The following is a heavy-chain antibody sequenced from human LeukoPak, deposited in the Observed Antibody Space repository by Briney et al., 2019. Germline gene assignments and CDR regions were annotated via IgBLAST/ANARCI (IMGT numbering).Heavy chain of an antibody. CDR3: ARAHRDLDLLWFGELPPGYFDY. D-gene: IGHD3-10*01. Sequence: SETLSLTCTVSGYSISSGYYWGWIRQPPGKGLKWIGSIYHSGSTYYNPSLKSRVTISVDTSKNQFSLKLSSVTAADTAVYYCARAHRDLDLLWFGELPPGYFDYWGQGTLVTVSS. CDR2: IYHSGST. V-gene: IGHV4-38-2*02. CDR1: GYSISSGYY. J-gene: IGHJ4*02.